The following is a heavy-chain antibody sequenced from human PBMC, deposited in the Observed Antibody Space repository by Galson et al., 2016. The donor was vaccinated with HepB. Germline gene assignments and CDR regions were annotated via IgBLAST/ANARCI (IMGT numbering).Heavy chain of an antibody. CDR1: ANTLTDLS. CDR2: FDPENGET. J-gene: IGHJ4*02. CDR3: ATGPQSIYFDF. Sequence: SVKVSCKVSANTLTDLSVHWVRQPPGKGLEWMGGFDPENGETMFAPNVKGRFAMTKDTSTNAAYMELSSLRSDDTAVYYCATGPQSIYFDFWGQGTLVTVSS. V-gene: IGHV1-24*01. D-gene: IGHD6-6*01.